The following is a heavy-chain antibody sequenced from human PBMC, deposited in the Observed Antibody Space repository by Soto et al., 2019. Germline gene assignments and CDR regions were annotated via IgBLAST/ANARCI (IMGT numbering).Heavy chain of an antibody. CDR2: VSGSGASV. Sequence: EVQLLESGGGFVKPGGSLRLSCEGSGFIFSSHAMSWVRQAPGKGLEWVSSVSGSGASVHLPDFLKGRFSSSRDNSKNTVYLQMDSLRVEDTAVYYCAKDPPWTVGPLAMDVWGQGTTVTVSS. CDR3: AKDPPWTVGPLAMDV. CDR1: GFIFSSHA. J-gene: IGHJ6*02. V-gene: IGHV3-23*01. D-gene: IGHD1-26*01.